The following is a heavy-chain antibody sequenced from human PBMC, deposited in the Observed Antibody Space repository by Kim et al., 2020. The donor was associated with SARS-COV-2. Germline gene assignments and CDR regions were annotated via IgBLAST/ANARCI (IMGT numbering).Heavy chain of an antibody. J-gene: IGHJ4*02. CDR2: FIPIFDTS. V-gene: IGHV1-69*13. CDR3: ARLDIDSSGYYLYYYFDY. Sequence: SVKVSCKASGGTFSNYAISWVRQAPGQGLEWMGGFIPIFDTSNYAQKFQGRVTITADESTSTAYMELSSLRSEDTAVYYCARLDIDSSGYYLYYYFDYWGLGTLVTVSS. CDR1: GGTFSNYA. D-gene: IGHD3-22*01.